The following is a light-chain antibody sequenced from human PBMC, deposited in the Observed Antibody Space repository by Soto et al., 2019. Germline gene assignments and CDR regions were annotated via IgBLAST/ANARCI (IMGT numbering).Light chain of an antibody. Sequence: QSALTQPRSVSGSPAQSVTISCTGTRSDVGAYNYVSWYQQHPGKAPKLMIYDVSEWPSGVPDRFSGSKSGNTASLTISGLQAEDEAEYYCCSYAGSYTDYVFGSGTKLTVL. CDR3: CSYAGSYTDYV. CDR2: DVS. J-gene: IGLJ1*01. V-gene: IGLV2-11*02. CDR1: RSDVGAYNY.